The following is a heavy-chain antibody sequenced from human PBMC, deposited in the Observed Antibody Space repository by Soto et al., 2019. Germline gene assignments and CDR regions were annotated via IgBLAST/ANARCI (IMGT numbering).Heavy chain of an antibody. Sequence: SVKVSSKASWFPFTSSAVALVRLARGQRLEWIGWIAIGSGNTNYAQKFQERVTITRDMSTSTAYMELNSLRSDDTAVYYCAARGGRDYYMDVWGKGTTVTVSS. CDR2: IAIGSGNT. J-gene: IGHJ6*03. CDR3: AARGGRDYYMDV. D-gene: IGHD2-15*01. CDR1: WFPFTSSA. V-gene: IGHV1-58*01.